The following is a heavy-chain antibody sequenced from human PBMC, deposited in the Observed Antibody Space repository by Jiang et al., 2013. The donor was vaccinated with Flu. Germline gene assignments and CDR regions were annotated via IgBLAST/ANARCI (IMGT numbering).Heavy chain of an antibody. CDR3: AAVGGIRATGDY. CDR2: IVVGSGNT. V-gene: IGHV1-58*02. J-gene: IGHJ4*02. D-gene: IGHD3-10*01. CDR1: GFTFTSSA. Sequence: SCKASGFTFTSSAMQWVRQARGQRLEWIGWIVVGSGNTNYAQKFQERVTITRDMSTSTAYMELSSLRSEDTAVYYCAAVGGIRATGDYWGQGTLVTVSS.